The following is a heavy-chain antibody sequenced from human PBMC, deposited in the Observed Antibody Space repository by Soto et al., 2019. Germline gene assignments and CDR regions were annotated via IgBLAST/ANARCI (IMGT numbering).Heavy chain of an antibody. V-gene: IGHV4-31*03. J-gene: IGHJ6*02. CDR3: ARPGIRFGNKMDV. D-gene: IGHD3-10*01. CDR2: IYYSGST. CDR1: GGSISSGGYY. Sequence: SETLSLTCTVSGGSISSGGYYWTWIRQHPGKGLEWIGYIYYSGSTHYNPSLKSRVTISVDTSKNQFSLKLSSVTAADTAVYYCARPGIRFGNKMDVWGQGTTVTV.